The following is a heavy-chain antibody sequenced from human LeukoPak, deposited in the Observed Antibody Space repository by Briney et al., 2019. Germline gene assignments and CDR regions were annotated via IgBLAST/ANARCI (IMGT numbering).Heavy chain of an antibody. CDR1: GFTVSSNY. CDR3: ARSSRPYYYDSSGYQFYYYYYGMDV. D-gene: IGHD3-22*01. J-gene: IGHJ6*02. Sequence: GGSLRLSCAASGFTVSSNYMSWVRQAPGKGLEWVSVIYSGGSTYYADSVKGRFTISRDNSKNTLYLQMNSLRAEDTAVYYCARSSRPYYYDSSGYQFYYYYYGMDVWGQGTTVTVSS. V-gene: IGHV3-53*05. CDR2: IYSGGST.